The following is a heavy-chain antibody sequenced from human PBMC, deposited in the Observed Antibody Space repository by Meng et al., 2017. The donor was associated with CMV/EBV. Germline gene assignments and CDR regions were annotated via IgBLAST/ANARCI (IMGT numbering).Heavy chain of an antibody. D-gene: IGHD1-26*01. J-gene: IGHJ6*02. V-gene: IGHV4-59*01. CDR1: GGSISSYY. CDR3: ARDPRIVGAPYGMDV. CDR2: IYYSGST. Sequence: GSLRLSCTVSGGSISSYYWSWIRQPPGKGLEWIGYIYYSGSTNYNPSLKSRVTISVDTSKNQFSLKLSSVTAADTAVYYCARDPRIVGAPYGMDVWGQGTTVTVSS.